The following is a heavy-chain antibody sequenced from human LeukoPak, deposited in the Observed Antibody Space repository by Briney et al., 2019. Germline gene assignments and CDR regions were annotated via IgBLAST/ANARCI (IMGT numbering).Heavy chain of an antibody. CDR1: GGSFSSGSHY. J-gene: IGHJ4*02. D-gene: IGHD3-10*01. CDR2: IYYSGNS. CDR3: ARLSYGSGSHYSFYFDF. V-gene: IGHV4-39*01. Sequence: SETLSLTCTVSGGSFSSGSHYWGWIRQPPGKGLEWIGNIYYSGNSYYNPSLKSRVTISVDASKNQFSLNLSSVTAADTAVYYCARLSYGSGSHYSFYFDFWGQGTLVTVSA.